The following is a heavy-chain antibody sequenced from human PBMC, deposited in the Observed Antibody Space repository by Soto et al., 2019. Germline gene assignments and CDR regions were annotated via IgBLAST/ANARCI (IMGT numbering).Heavy chain of an antibody. Sequence: GPSVKVSCKASGYTFNSHAIHWVRQAPGQRPEWLGWINASNGNTYYSEKFEGRVTFTRDTAASTVNMELTSLRSDDTAIYYCGRDRWEASGYYYYYGMDVWGQGTTVTVSS. V-gene: IGHV1-3*01. CDR3: GRDRWEASGYYYYYGMDV. CDR1: GYTFNSHA. D-gene: IGHD1-26*01. CDR2: INASNGNT. J-gene: IGHJ6*02.